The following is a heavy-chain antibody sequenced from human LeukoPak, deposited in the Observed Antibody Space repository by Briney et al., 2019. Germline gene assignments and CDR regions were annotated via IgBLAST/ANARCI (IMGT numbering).Heavy chain of an antibody. J-gene: IGHJ4*02. CDR2: INHSGST. CDR1: GGSFSGYY. Sequence: SETLSLTCAVYGGSFSGYYWSWIRQPPGKGLEWIGEINHSGSTNYNPSLKSRVTISVDTYKNQFSLKLSSVTAADTAVYYCAREPLDPYYFDYWGQGTLVTVSS. D-gene: IGHD1-1*01. V-gene: IGHV4-34*01. CDR3: AREPLDPYYFDY.